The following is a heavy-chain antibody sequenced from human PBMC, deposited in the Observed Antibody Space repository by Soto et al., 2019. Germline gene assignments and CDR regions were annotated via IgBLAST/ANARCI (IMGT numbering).Heavy chain of an antibody. V-gene: IGHV4-31*03. Sequence: PSETLSLTSTVSGGSISRAGYYWSWILQHPGKVLEWIGYIYYSGSTYYNPSLKSRVTISVDTSKNQFSLKLSSVTAADTAVYYCARGEVLRYFQWLGWFDRWGPGTLVTVSS. CDR1: GGSISRAGYY. J-gene: IGHJ5*02. CDR2: IYYSGST. CDR3: ARGEVLRYFQWLGWFDR. D-gene: IGHD3-9*01.